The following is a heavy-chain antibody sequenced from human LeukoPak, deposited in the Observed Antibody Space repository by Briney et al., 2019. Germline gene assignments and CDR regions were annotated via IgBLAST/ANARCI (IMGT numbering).Heavy chain of an antibody. CDR3: VKGSSTSYRYNWFDP. V-gene: IGHV3-64D*06. J-gene: IGHJ5*02. CDR2: ISSNGGST. Sequence: GGSLRLSCSASGFTFSSYAMEWVRQAPGKGLEYVSVISSNGGSTHYVDSVKGRFTISRDNSKNMLYLQMSSLRAEDTAVYYCVKGSSTSYRYNWFDPWGQGTVVTVSS. CDR1: GFTFSSYA. D-gene: IGHD2-2*01.